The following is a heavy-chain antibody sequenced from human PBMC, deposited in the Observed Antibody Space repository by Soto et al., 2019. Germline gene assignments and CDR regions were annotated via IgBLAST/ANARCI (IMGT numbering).Heavy chain of an antibody. CDR2: ISSSSSYI. D-gene: IGHD2-8*01. V-gene: IGHV3-21*01. J-gene: IGHJ6*02. CDR1: GFTFSSYS. Sequence: GGSLRLSCAASGFTFSSYSMNWVRQAPGKGLEWVSSISSSSSYIYYADSVKGRFTISRDNAKNSLYLQMNSLRAEDTAVYYCARDRGHCTNGVCYTSGMDVWGQGTTVTVSS. CDR3: ARDRGHCTNGVCYTSGMDV.